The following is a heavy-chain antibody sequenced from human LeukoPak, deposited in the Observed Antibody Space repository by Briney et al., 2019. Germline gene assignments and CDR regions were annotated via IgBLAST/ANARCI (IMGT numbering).Heavy chain of an antibody. CDR2: IYYSGST. J-gene: IGHJ4*02. D-gene: IGHD5-18*01. CDR3: AREERVAGYSYGYDY. CDR1: GGSISSGDYY. Sequence: SQTLSLTCTVSGGSISSGDYYWSWIRQPPGKGLEYIGYIYYSGSTYYNPSLKSRITISVDTSKNQFSLKLSSVTAADTAVCYCAREERVAGYSYGYDYWGQGTLVTVSS. V-gene: IGHV4-30-4*01.